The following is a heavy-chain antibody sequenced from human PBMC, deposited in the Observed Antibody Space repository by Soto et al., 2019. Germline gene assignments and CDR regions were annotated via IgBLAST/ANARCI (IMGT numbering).Heavy chain of an antibody. CDR1: GYTFTSYA. J-gene: IGHJ2*01. V-gene: IGHV1-3*01. D-gene: IGHD3-10*01. Sequence: QVQLVQSETEVKKPGASVKVSCKASGYTFTSYAMHWVRQAPGQRLEWMGWINAGNGNTKYSQKFQGRVTITRDTSATTAYTEMSSLKSEDTAVYSCARRAAGGGAHWYFDLWGRGTLVTVSS. CDR2: INAGNGNT. CDR3: ARRAAGGGAHWYFDL.